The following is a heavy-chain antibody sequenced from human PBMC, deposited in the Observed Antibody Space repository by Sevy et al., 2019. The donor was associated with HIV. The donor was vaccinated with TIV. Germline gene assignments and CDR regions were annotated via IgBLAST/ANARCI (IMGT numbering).Heavy chain of an antibody. Sequence: ASVKVSCKASGYTFASNGIIWVRQAPGQGLEWMGWIGIYNGNAKSAQKFQGRVTMTTDTSTSTAYMELGSLRSDDTAVYYCARVPTYYYGSATYFDYWGQGTLVTVSS. J-gene: IGHJ4*02. V-gene: IGHV1-18*01. CDR1: GYTFASNG. D-gene: IGHD3-10*01. CDR2: IGIYNGNA. CDR3: ARVPTYYYGSATYFDY.